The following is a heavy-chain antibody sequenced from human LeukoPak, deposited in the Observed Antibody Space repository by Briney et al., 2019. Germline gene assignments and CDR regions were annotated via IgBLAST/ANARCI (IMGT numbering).Heavy chain of an antibody. V-gene: IGHV4-59*01. J-gene: IGHJ2*01. CDR3: ARDQRYCSSTSCYGRYFDL. D-gene: IGHD2-2*01. Sequence: SETLSLTCTVSGGSISSYYWSWIRQPPGKGLEWIGYIYYSGSTNYNPSLKSRVTISVDTSKNQFSLKLSSVTAADTAVYYCARDQRYCSSTSCYGRYFDLGGRGTLVTVSS. CDR2: IYYSGST. CDR1: GGSISSYY.